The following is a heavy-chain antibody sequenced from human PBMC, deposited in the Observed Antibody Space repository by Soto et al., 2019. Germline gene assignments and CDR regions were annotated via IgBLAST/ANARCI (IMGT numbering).Heavy chain of an antibody. CDR3: ARDITIFSFDP. D-gene: IGHD3-9*01. J-gene: IGHJ5*02. CDR1: VGTFSSYS. Sequence: SVKVSCKASVGTFSSYSMSWVRQAPGQGLEWMGRIIPILDITSYAQKFQGRVTITADKSTSTAYMELSSLRFEDTAVYYCARDITIFSFDPWGQGTLVTVSS. CDR2: IIPILDIT. V-gene: IGHV1-69*04.